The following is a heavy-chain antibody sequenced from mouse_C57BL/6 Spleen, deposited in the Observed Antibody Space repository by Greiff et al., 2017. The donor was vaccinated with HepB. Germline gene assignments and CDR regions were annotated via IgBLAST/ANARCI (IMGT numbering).Heavy chain of an antibody. CDR2: IVPNSGGT. J-gene: IGHJ1*03. CDR1: GYTFTSYW. Sequence: QVQLQQPGAELVKPGASVKLSCKASGYTFTSYWMHWVKQRPGRGLEWIGRIVPNSGGTKYNEKFKSKATLTVDKPSSTAYMQLSSLTSEDSAVYYCAREGDYDGSSYEWYFDVWGTGTTVTVSS. CDR3: AREGDYDGSSYEWYFDV. V-gene: IGHV1-72*01. D-gene: IGHD1-1*01.